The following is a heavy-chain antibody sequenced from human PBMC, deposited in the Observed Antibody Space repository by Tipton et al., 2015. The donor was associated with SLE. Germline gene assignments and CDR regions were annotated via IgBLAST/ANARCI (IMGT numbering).Heavy chain of an antibody. CDR1: GFNFDDYA. CDR3: AKDIYRYTSSWWDY. CDR2: LSWNSGNI. V-gene: IGHV3-9*01. Sequence: SLRLSCAASGFNFDDYAVHWVRQTPEKGLEWVSGLSWNSGNIDYADSVKGRFTISRDNAKSSLYLQMNSLRVEDTALYYCAKDIYRYTSSWWDYWGQGTQVTASS. D-gene: IGHD6-13*01. J-gene: IGHJ4*02.